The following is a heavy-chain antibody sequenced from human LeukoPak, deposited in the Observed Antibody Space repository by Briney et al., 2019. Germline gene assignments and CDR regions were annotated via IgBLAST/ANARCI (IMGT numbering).Heavy chain of an antibody. CDR3: AKDRYSSGWYDYFDY. V-gene: IGHV3-21*04. Sequence: GGSLRLSCAASGFTFNRYNMNWVRRAPGKGLEWVSSISTSSSYIYYADSVKGRFTMSRDNAKNSLYLQVNSLRAEDTAVYYCAKDRYSSGWYDYFDYWGQGTLVTVSS. CDR2: ISTSSSYI. J-gene: IGHJ4*02. CDR1: GFTFNRYN. D-gene: IGHD6-19*01.